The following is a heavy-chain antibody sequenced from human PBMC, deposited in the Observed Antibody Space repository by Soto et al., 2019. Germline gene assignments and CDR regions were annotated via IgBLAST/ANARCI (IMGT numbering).Heavy chain of an antibody. Sequence: PGGSLRLSCAASGFTFSSYAMSWVRQAPGKGPEWVSSITYSGDNTQYADSVKGRFTISRDNSRNTVSLQMNSLRVDDTAIYYCAKGRLAVAAPHNWFDPWGQGSLLTVSS. V-gene: IGHV3-23*01. J-gene: IGHJ5*02. CDR3: AKGRLAVAAPHNWFDP. CDR1: GFTFSSYA. D-gene: IGHD6-19*01. CDR2: ITYSGDNT.